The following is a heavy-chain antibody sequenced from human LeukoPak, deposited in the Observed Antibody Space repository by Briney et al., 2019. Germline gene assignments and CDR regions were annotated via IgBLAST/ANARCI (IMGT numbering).Heavy chain of an antibody. J-gene: IGHJ4*02. CDR2: IYSGGTI. CDR1: GFNVSTRY. CDR3: ARPASGGLSEDY. D-gene: IGHD3-10*01. Sequence: GGSLRLSSAASGFNVSTRYMSWVRQAPGKGLEWVSIIYSGGTIYYADSVRGRFTISRDTSKNMLYLQMNSLRADDTAVYYCARPASGGLSEDYWGQGTLVTVSS. V-gene: IGHV3-53*01.